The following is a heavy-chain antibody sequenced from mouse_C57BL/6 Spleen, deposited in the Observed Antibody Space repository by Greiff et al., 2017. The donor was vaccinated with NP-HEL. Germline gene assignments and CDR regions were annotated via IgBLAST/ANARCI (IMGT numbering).Heavy chain of an antibody. D-gene: IGHD1-1*01. CDR3: ARGDYYGSIDY. CDR1: GYAFTNYL. J-gene: IGHJ2*01. CDR2: INPGSGGT. V-gene: IGHV1-54*01. Sequence: QVQLQQSGAELVRPGTSVKVSCKASGYAFTNYLLEWVKQRPGQGLEWIGVINPGSGGTNYNEKFKGKATLTADKSSSTAYMQLSSLTSEDSAVYFCARGDYYGSIDYWGQGTTLTVSS.